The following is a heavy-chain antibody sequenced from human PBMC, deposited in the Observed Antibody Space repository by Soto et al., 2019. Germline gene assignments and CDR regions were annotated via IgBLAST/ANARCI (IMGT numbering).Heavy chain of an antibody. V-gene: IGHV4-30-2*01. Sequence: PSETLSLTCAVSGGSISSGDYSWNWIRQPPGKGLEWIGYIYYGGSTYYNPSLQSRVTMSVDRSRNQFSVKLNSVTAADTAVYYCARVRREYDNSGPLDYWGQGTLVTV. CDR1: GGSISSGDYS. CDR3: ARVRREYDNSGPLDY. J-gene: IGHJ4*02. D-gene: IGHD3-22*01. CDR2: IYYGGST.